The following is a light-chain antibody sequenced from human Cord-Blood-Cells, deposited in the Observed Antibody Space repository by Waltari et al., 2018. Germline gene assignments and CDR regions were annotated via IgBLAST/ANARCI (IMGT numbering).Light chain of an antibody. CDR3: SAYTSSSTVV. V-gene: IGLV2-14*01. J-gene: IGLJ2*01. Sequence: QSALTQPASVSGSPGQSITISCTGTSSDVGGYNYVSWYQQHQGKAPKLMIYEVSNRPSGVSNRFPGSKSGNTAVRTISGPQAEDEADYYCSAYTSSSTVVFGGGTKLTVL. CDR2: EVS. CDR1: SSDVGGYNY.